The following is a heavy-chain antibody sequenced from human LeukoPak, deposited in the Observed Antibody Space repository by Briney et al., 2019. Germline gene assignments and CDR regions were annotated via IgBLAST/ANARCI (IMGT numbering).Heavy chain of an antibody. V-gene: IGHV4-34*01. CDR3: ARGGGYYYGSGSYFPILYYYGMDV. CDR1: GGSFSGYY. CDR2: INHSGST. J-gene: IGHJ6*02. Sequence: SETLSLTCAVYGGSFSGYYWSWIRQPPGKGLEWIGEINHSGSTNYNPSLKSRVTISVDTSKNQFSLKLSSVTAADTAVYYCARGGGYYYGSGSYFPILYYYGMDVWGQGTTVTVSS. D-gene: IGHD3-10*01.